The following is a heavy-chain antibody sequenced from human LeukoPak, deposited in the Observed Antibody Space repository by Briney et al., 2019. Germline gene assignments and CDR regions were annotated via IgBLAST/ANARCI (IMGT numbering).Heavy chain of an antibody. CDR2: IYYSGTS. V-gene: IGHV4-59*08. J-gene: IGHJ1*01. CDR1: GVSISNYY. Sequence: SETLSLTCTVSGVSISNYYWRWIPKPPGKRQECMLYIYYSGTSIYNPSLKSRVTMSVDTTKNQFSLKLSSVTAADTAVYYCARHGGYSSPYHHWGQGTLVTVSS. CDR3: ARHGGYSSPYHH. D-gene: IGHD6-13*01.